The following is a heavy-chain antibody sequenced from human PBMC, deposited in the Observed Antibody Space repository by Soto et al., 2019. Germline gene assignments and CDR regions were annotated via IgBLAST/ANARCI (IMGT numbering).Heavy chain of an antibody. CDR1: GFTFSSYA. CDR2: ISYDGSNK. Sequence: GGSLRLSCAASGFTFSSYAMHWVRQAPGKGLEWVAVISYDGSNKYYADSVKGRFTISRDNAKNSLYLLMNSLRAEDTAVYFCARDPSHGALDYWGQGTPVTVSS. V-gene: IGHV3-30-3*01. J-gene: IGHJ4*02. D-gene: IGHD4-17*01. CDR3: ARDPSHGALDY.